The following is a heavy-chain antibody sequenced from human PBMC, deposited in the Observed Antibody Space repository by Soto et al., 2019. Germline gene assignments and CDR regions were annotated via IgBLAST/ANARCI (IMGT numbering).Heavy chain of an antibody. V-gene: IGHV1-3*01. Sequence: QVQLVQSGAEVKKPAASVKVSCKASGYTFTSYAMHWVRQAPGQRLEWMGWINAGNGNTKYSQKFQGRVTITRDTSASTAYMELSSLRSEDTAVYYCARGAYFYNYYYYMDVWGKGTTVTVSS. CDR3: ARGAYFYNYYYYMDV. J-gene: IGHJ6*03. CDR2: INAGNGNT. CDR1: GYTFTSYA. D-gene: IGHD3-10*01.